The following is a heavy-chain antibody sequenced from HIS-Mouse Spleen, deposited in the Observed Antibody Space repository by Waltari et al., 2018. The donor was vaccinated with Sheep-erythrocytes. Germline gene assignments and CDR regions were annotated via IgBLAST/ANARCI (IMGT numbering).Heavy chain of an antibody. CDR1: GGSISSSSYY. CDR3: ARLYYYDSSGYYFDY. V-gene: IGHV4-39*01. CDR2: IYYSGRT. Sequence: QLQLQESGPGLVKPSETLSLTCTVSGGSISSSSYYWGWIRQPPGKGLEWIGSIYYSGRTYSHPSLKSRVTISVDTSKNQFSLELGSVTAADTAVYYCARLYYYDSSGYYFDYWGQGTLVTVSS. D-gene: IGHD3-22*01. J-gene: IGHJ4*02.